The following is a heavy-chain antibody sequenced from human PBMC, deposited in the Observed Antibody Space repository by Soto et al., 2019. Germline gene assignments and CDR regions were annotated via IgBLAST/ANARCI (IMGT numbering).Heavy chain of an antibody. CDR1: GFTFSSYA. CDR3: AGSAVASYYYYGMDV. Sequence: GGSLRLSCAASGFTFSSYAMHWVRQAPGKGLEWVAVISYDGSNKYYADSVKGRFTISRDNSKNTLYLQMNSLRAEDTAVYYCAGSAVASYYYYGMDVWGQGTTVTVSS. D-gene: IGHD6-19*01. CDR2: ISYDGSNK. V-gene: IGHV3-30-3*01. J-gene: IGHJ6*02.